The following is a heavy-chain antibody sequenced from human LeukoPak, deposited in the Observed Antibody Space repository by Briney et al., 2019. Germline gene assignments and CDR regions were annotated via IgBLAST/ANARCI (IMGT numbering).Heavy chain of an antibody. CDR3: ARQRIAGNWFDP. Sequence: SETLSLTCTVSGYSISSGYYWGWIRQPPGKGLEWIGSISHSGSTYYKPSLKSRVTISVDTSKNQFSLKLSSVTAADTAVYYCARQRIAGNWFDPWGKGTLVTVSS. CDR2: ISHSGST. CDR1: GYSISSGYY. D-gene: IGHD6-25*01. J-gene: IGHJ5*02. V-gene: IGHV4-38-2*02.